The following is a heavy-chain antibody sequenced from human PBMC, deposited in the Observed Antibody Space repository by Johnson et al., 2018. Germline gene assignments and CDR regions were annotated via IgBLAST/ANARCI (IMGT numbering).Heavy chain of an antibody. Sequence: QVQLVQSGGGVVQPGRSLRLSCAASGFTFSNYGMHWVRQSPGTGLEWVAVISYDGRNKYYADSVKGRFTISRDNSKKTLYLKMNSLRAEDTAVYYCARDIALGVAAAAGIWGQGTMVTVSS. CDR2: ISYDGRNK. D-gene: IGHD6-13*01. CDR1: GFTFSNYG. J-gene: IGHJ3*02. CDR3: ARDIALGVAAAAGI. V-gene: IGHV3-30*03.